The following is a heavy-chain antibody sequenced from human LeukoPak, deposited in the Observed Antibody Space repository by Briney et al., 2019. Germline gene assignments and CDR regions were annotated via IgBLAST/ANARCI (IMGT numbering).Heavy chain of an antibody. CDR2: IKQYGSEE. CDR3: ARDFGIVVVPAAITAYYYMDV. CDR1: GFTFSSYW. D-gene: IGHD2-2*01. V-gene: IGHV3-7*01. Sequence: GGSLRLSCAASGFTFSSYWMSWVRQAPGKGLELVANIKQYGSEEYYVDSVLGRFTISRDNAKNSMYLQMNSLRAEDTAAYYCARDFGIVVVPAAITAYYYMDVWGKGTTVTVSS. J-gene: IGHJ6*03.